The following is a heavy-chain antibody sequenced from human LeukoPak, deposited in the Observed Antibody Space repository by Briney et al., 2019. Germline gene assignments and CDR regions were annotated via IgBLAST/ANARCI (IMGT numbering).Heavy chain of an antibody. CDR1: GYTFTGYY. CDR2: MNPNSGNT. V-gene: IGHV1-8*03. D-gene: IGHD4-17*01. J-gene: IGHJ1*01. CDR3: ARGGTVTTPRYFQH. Sequence: ASVKVSCKASGYTFTGYYMHWVRQATGQGLEWMGWMNPNSGNTGYAQKFQGRVTITRNTSISTAYMELSSLRSEDTAVYYCARGGTVTTPRYFQHWGQGTLVTVSS.